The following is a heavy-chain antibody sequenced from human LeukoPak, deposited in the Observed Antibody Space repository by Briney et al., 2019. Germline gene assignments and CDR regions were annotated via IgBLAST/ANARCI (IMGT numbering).Heavy chain of an antibody. Sequence: GGSLRLSCAASGFTFSNYWMSWVRQAPGKGLEWVSGISGRDSTTYYADSVKGRFTISRENSKNTLYLQMNSLRAEDTAVYYCATSGGSYWSWGQGTLVTVSS. J-gene: IGHJ5*02. V-gene: IGHV3-23*01. CDR2: ISGRDSTT. CDR3: ATSGGSYWS. D-gene: IGHD1-26*01. CDR1: GFTFSNYW.